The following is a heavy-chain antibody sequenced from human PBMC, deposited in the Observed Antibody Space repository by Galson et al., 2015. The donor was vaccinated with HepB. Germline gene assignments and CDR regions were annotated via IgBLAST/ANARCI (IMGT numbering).Heavy chain of an antibody. D-gene: IGHD1-26*01. Sequence: SLRLSCAASGFTFSSYSMNWVRQAPGKGLEWVSYISSSSSTIYYADSVKGRFTISRDNAENSLYLQMNSLRAEDTAVYYCARRPRWELTYYYYYGMDGWGQWTPVTVSS. CDR1: GFTFSSYS. CDR3: ARRPRWELTYYYYYGMDG. V-gene: IGHV3-48*04. J-gene: IGHJ6*02. CDR2: ISSSSSTI.